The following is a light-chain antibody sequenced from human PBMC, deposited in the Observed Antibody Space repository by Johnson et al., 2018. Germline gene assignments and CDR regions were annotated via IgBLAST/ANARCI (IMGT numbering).Light chain of an antibody. CDR2: ENN. CDR1: SSNIGNNY. J-gene: IGLJ1*01. V-gene: IGLV1-51*02. CDR3: GTWYSSLSAGNV. Sequence: QSVLTQPPSVSAAPGQKVTISCSGSSSNIGNNYVSWYQQLPGTAPKLLIYENNKRPSGIPDRFSGSKSGTSATLGITGLQTGDEAVYYCGTWYSSLSAGNVFGTATKFTVL.